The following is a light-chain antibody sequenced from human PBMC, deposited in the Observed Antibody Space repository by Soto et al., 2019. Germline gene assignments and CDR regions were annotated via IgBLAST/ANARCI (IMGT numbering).Light chain of an antibody. J-gene: IGLJ2*01. Sequence: QSALTQPASVSGSPGQSMTISCTGTSSDIGGYRYVSWYQQHPGKAPKLMIHEVSNRPSGVSSRFSGSKSGNTASLTIFGLQAEDEADYYCSSYASTNTLIFGGGTKLTVL. V-gene: IGLV2-14*03. CDR2: EVS. CDR3: SSYASTNTLI. CDR1: SSDIGGYRY.